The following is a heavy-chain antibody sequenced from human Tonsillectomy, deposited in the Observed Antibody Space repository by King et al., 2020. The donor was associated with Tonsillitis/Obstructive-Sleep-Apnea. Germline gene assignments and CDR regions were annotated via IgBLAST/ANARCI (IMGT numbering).Heavy chain of an antibody. V-gene: IGHV3-23*04. CDR3: ATPLRSDNSGFYYRGEGLDF. CDR1: GFTFSSYD. D-gene: IGHD3-22*01. J-gene: IGHJ4*02. CDR2: ISLSGDTT. Sequence: VQLVESGGGFIQPGRSLRLSCAASGFTFSSYDMNWVRQAPGKGLEWVSGISLSGDTTFYADSVKGRFTISRDNSKNTLYLQMNSLRAEDTALYYCATPLRSDNSGFYYRGEGLDFWGQGTLVTVSS.